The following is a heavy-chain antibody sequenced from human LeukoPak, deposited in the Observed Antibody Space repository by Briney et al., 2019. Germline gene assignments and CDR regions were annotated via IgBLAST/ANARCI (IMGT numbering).Heavy chain of an antibody. D-gene: IGHD4-23*01. CDR3: AKELSRWANADY. J-gene: IGHJ4*02. CDR1: GFTFDDYG. V-gene: IGHV3-20*04. CDR2: INWNGGST. Sequence: RPGGSLRLSCAASGFTFDDYGMSWVRQAPGKGLEWVSGINWNGGSTGYADSVKGRFTISRDNSKNTLYLQMNSLRPEDTALYYCAKELSRWANADYWGQGTLVTVSS.